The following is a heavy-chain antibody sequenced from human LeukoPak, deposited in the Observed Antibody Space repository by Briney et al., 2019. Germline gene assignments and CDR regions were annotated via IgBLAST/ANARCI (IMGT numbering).Heavy chain of an antibody. V-gene: IGHV1-2*02. CDR2: INPNSGGT. J-gene: IGHJ4*02. CDR1: GYTFTGYY. Sequence: ASVKVSCKASGYTFTGYYMHWVRQAPGQGLEWMGWINPNSGGTNYAQKSQGRVTMTRDTSFSTAYMELSRLRSDDTAVYYCARDHLPLLCMMEHWGLGALVTVSS. CDR3: ARDHLPLLCMMEH. D-gene: IGHD1-1*01.